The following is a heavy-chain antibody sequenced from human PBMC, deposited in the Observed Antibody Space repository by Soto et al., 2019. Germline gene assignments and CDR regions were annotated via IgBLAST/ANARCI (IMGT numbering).Heavy chain of an antibody. J-gene: IGHJ4*02. D-gene: IGHD2-15*01. CDR2: ISAYNGNT. CDR3: ARGICSGGSCYPRGGDSFDY. CDR1: GYTFTSYG. V-gene: IGHV1-18*04. Sequence: VASVKVSCKASGYTFTSYGISWVRQAPGQGLEWIGWISAYNGNTNYPQKLQGRVTMTTDTSTSTAYMELRSLRSGDTAVYYCARGICSGGSCYPRGGDSFDYWGQGPLLTVSS.